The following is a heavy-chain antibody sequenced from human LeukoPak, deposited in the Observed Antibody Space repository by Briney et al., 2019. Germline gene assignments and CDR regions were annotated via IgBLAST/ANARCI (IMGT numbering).Heavy chain of an antibody. Sequence: GGTLRLSCAASGFTFSSYGMSWVRQDPGKGLEWVSAISGSGGSTYYADSVKGRFTISRDNSKNTLYLQMNSLRAEDTAVYYCAKGPLPRIDYWGQGTLVTVSS. CDR1: GFTFSSYG. J-gene: IGHJ4*02. V-gene: IGHV3-23*01. CDR2: ISGSGGST. CDR3: AKGPLPRIDY.